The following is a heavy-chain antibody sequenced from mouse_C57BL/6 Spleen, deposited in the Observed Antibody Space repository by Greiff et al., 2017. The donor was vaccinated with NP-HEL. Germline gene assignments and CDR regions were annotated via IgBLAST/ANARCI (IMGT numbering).Heavy chain of an antibody. CDR3: ARIKKIEATYVDY. CDR1: GYTFTSYW. Sequence: VQLQQSGAELVKAGASVKMSCKASGYTFTSYWMHWVKQRLGQGLEWFAETNPTNGRTYYNEKFKSKDTLTVDKSSSTAYMLLSGPTFEDSAVYYCARIKKIEATYVDYWGQGTTLTVSS. J-gene: IGHJ2*01. D-gene: IGHD1-1*01. CDR2: TNPTNGRT. V-gene: IGHV1S81*02.